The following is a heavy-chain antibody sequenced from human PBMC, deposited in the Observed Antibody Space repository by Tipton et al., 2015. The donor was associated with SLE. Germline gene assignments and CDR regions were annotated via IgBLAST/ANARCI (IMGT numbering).Heavy chain of an antibody. CDR1: GGSISSYY. CDR2: IYYSGST. V-gene: IGHV4-59*01. D-gene: IGHD2-15*01. J-gene: IGHJ2*01. CDR3: ARDRDLYCSGGSCYSLYFDL. Sequence: GSLRLSCTVSGGSISSYYWSWIRQPPGKGLEWIGYIYYSGSTNYNPSLKSRVTISVDTSRNQFSLKLSSVTAADTAVYYCARDRDLYCSGGSCYSLYFDLWGRGTLVTVSS.